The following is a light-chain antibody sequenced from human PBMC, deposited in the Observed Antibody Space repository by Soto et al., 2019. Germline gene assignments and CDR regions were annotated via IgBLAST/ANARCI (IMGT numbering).Light chain of an antibody. CDR3: QQSYSTPRGA. V-gene: IGKV1-39*01. CDR2: AAS. J-gene: IGKJ1*01. CDR1: QSISSY. Sequence: DIQMTQSPSSLSASVGDRVTITCRASQSISSYLNWYQQKPGKAPKLLIYAASSLQSGVPSRFSGSGSGTDFTLTISSLQPEDFETYYCQQSYSTPRGAFGQGTKVEIK.